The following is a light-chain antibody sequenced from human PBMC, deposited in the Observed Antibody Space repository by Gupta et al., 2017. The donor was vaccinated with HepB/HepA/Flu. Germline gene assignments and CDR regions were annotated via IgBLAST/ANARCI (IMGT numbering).Light chain of an antibody. J-gene: IGKJ2*01. CDR2: DAS. CDR3: QQNYNSPHT. V-gene: IGKV1-39*01. Sequence: DIQMTQSPSSLSASVADRVTITCRASQSISIDLNWYQQTPGKAPKVLIYDASTVQSGVPSRFSGRGSGTDFTLTISRLHPEDFASYYCQQNYNSPHTFGRGTKLEIK. CDR1: QSISID.